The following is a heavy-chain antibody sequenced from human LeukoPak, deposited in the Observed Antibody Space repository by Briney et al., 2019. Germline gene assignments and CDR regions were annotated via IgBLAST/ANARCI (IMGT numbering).Heavy chain of an antibody. J-gene: IGHJ4*02. CDR1: GFTFSNAW. Sequence: PGGSLRLSCAASGFTFSNAWMSWVRQAPGKGLQWVGRITSKTDGGTTDYAAPVKGRFTISRDDSKNTLYLQMNSLKTEDTAVYYCTTGSIFDYWGQGTLVTVSS. CDR3: TTGSIFDY. D-gene: IGHD4-11*01. CDR2: ITSKTDGGTT. V-gene: IGHV3-15*01.